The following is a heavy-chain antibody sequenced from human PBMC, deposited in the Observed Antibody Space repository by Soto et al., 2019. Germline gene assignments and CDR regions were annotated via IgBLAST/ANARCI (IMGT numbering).Heavy chain of an antibody. CDR1: GFTFSSDS. D-gene: IGHD2-2*01. Sequence: EVQLVESGGGLVKPAGSLRLSCAASGFTFSSDSMNWVRQAPGKGLEWVSSISRSSSNIYYAVSVKGRFTISRDNAKDTLYLQMSSLRAEDTAVYYCAREYCSRTSCSYFDYWGQGTLVTVSS. J-gene: IGHJ4*02. V-gene: IGHV3-21*01. CDR2: ISRSSSNI. CDR3: AREYCSRTSCSYFDY.